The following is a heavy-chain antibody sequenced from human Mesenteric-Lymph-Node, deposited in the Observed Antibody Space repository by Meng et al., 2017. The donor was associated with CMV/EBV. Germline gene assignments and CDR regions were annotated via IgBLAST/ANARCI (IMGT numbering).Heavy chain of an antibody. Sequence: SVKVSCKASGYTFTSYYIHWVRQAPGQGLEWMGRIIPILGIANYAQKFQGRVTITADKSTSTAYMELSSLRSEDTAVYYCARPRYCSSTSCYRASDAFDIWGQGTMVTVSS. CDR1: GYTFTSYY. D-gene: IGHD2-2*02. CDR3: ARPRYCSSTSCYRASDAFDI. J-gene: IGHJ3*02. CDR2: IIPILGIA. V-gene: IGHV1-69*02.